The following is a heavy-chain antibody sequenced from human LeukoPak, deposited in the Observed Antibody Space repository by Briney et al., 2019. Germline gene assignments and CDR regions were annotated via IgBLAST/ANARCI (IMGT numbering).Heavy chain of an antibody. V-gene: IGHV3-7*01. Sequence: GGSLRLSCAASGFTFTNYWMSWLRQAPGKGLEWVANINEDGSEQYYVDSVKGRFTISRDNAKNSLYLQMNSLRAEDTAVYCCARDSPFDAFDIWGQGTMATVSS. CDR1: GFTFTNYW. CDR3: ARDSPFDAFDI. J-gene: IGHJ3*02. CDR2: INEDGSEQ.